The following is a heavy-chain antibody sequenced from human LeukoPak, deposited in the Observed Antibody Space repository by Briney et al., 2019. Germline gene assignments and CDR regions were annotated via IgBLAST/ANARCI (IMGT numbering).Heavy chain of an antibody. V-gene: IGHV4-30-2*01. CDR1: GGSISSGGYS. CDR2: IYHSGST. J-gene: IGHJ4*02. Sequence: SETLSLTCAVSGGSISSGGYSLSWIRQPPGKGLEWIGYIYHSGSTYYNPSLKSRVTISVDRSKNQFSLKLSSVTAADTAVYYCARIITIFGVVTYFDYWGQGTLVTVSS. D-gene: IGHD3-3*01. CDR3: ARIITIFGVVTYFDY.